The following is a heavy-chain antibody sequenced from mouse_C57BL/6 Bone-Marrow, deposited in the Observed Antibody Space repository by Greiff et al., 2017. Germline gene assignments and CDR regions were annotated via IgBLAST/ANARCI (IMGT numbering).Heavy chain of an antibody. J-gene: IGHJ2*01. V-gene: IGHV5-17*01. D-gene: IGHD4-1*01. Sequence: DVKLVESGGGLVKPGGSLKLSCAASGFTFSDYGMHWVRQAPEKGLEWVAYISSGSSTIYYADTVKGRFTISRDNAKNTLFLQMTSLRSEDTAMYYCASLTGVFDYWGQGTTLTVSS. CDR3: ASLTGVFDY. CDR2: ISSGSSTI. CDR1: GFTFSDYG.